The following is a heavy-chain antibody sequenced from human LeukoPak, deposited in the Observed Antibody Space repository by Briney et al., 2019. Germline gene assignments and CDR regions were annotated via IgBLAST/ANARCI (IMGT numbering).Heavy chain of an antibody. Sequence: GASVKVSSKASGYTFTSYGISWVRQAPGQGLEWMGWISAYNGNTNYAQKLQGRVTMTTDTSTSTAYMDLRSLRSDDTAVYYCARAGVAVAGTQYFQHWGQGTLVTVSS. V-gene: IGHV1-18*01. CDR3: ARAGVAVAGTQYFQH. CDR2: ISAYNGNT. D-gene: IGHD6-19*01. J-gene: IGHJ1*01. CDR1: GYTFTSYG.